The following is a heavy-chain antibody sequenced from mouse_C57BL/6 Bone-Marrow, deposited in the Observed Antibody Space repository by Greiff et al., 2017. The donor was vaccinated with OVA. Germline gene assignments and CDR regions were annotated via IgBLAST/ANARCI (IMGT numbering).Heavy chain of an antibody. CDR3: ARRSYRAMDY. J-gene: IGHJ4*01. D-gene: IGHD1-1*01. CDR2: IDPSDSYT. Sequence: VQLQQPGAELVRPGPSVKLSCKASGYTFTSYWMHWVKQRPGQGLEWIGVIDPSDSYTNYNQKFKGKATLTVDTSSSTAYMQLSSLTSEDSAVYYCARRSYRAMDYWGQGTSVTVSS. CDR1: GYTFTSYW. V-gene: IGHV1-59*01.